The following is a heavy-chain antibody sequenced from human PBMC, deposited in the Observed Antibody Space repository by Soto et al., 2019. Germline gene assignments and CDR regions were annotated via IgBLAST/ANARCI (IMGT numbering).Heavy chain of an antibody. Sequence: SETLSLTCAVYGGSFSGYYWSWIRQPPGKGLEWIGIIYYSGNAYYNPSLQTRVTISLDKSKSQFSLKLNSVTAADSAVYFCASLEGLATISYYFDFWGPGALVTVSS. CDR3: ASLEGLATISYYFDF. V-gene: IGHV4-34*01. CDR2: IYYSGNA. CDR1: GGSFSGYY. D-gene: IGHD3-9*01. J-gene: IGHJ4*02.